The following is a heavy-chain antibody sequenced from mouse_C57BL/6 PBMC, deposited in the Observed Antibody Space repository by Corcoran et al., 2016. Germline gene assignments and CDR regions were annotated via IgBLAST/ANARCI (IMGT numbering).Heavy chain of an antibody. CDR2: INTYSGVP. CDR3: ARGSSYAMDY. J-gene: IGHJ4*01. CDR1: GYTFTTYG. V-gene: IGHV9-3*01. D-gene: IGHD1-1*01. Sequence: QIQLVQSGPELKKPGETVKISCKASGYTFTTYGMSWVKQAPGKGLKWTGWINTYSGVPTYADDFKGRFAFSLETSASTAYLQINNLKNEDTATYFCARGSSYAMDYWGQGTSVTVSS.